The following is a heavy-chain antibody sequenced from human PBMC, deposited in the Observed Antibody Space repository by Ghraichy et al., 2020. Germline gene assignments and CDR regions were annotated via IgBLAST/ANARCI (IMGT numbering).Heavy chain of an antibody. CDR2: INSDGLRI. D-gene: IGHD2-15*01. Sequence: GGSLRLSCAASGDISSYWMHCVRQAPVKVLMWVSRINSDGLRINYADSVKGRFTVSRDNAKNKLYLQMNSLSVEDTAIYYCTRVHCSGLCPGADWDFGLWGSGTLVTVSS. V-gene: IGHV3-74*01. CDR1: GDISSYW. CDR3: TRVHCSGLCPGADWDFGL. J-gene: IGHJ2*01.